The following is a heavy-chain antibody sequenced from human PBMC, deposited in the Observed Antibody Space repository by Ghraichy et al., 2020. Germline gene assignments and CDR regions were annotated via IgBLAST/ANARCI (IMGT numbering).Heavy chain of an antibody. CDR3: ARGEEVVAEGNVLSHWFDP. CDR1: GYSFTNYW. V-gene: IGHV5-51*01. J-gene: IGHJ5*02. Sequence: GESLNISCKGSGYSFTNYWIGWVRQMPGKGLEWMGIIYPGDSNTRYSPSFQGQVTISADNSIITAYLQWTSLQASDTAIYYCARGEEVVAEGNVLSHWFDPWGQGTLVTVSS. D-gene: IGHD3-16*02. CDR2: IYPGDSNT.